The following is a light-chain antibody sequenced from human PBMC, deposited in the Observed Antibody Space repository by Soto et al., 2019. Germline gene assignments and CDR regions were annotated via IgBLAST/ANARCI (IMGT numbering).Light chain of an antibody. CDR1: SSDVGDYNY. CDR3: WSVEGSYSFCV. Sequence: QSALTQPRSVSGSPGQSVTISCTGTSSDVGDYNYVSWYQQYPGKAPKLVIYDVSKRPSGVPDRFSGSKSGNTASLTISGLQDEDEADYYCWSVEGSYSFCVFGGGTKLTVL. V-gene: IGLV2-11*01. J-gene: IGLJ3*02. CDR2: DVS.